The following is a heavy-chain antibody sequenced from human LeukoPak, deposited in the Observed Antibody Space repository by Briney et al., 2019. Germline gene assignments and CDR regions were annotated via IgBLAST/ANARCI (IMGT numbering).Heavy chain of an antibody. J-gene: IGHJ4*02. Sequence: SETLSLTCTVSGGSVTSNSYSWAWIRQPPGKGLEWIGSIYYSGSTYYNPSLKSRVTISRDTSKNHFSLNLSSVTAADTAVYYCARGVGYSSSAWFQFDYWGQGTLVTVSS. CDR3: ARGVGYSSSAWFQFDY. CDR2: IYYSGST. V-gene: IGHV4-39*07. D-gene: IGHD6-6*01. CDR1: GGSVTSNSYS.